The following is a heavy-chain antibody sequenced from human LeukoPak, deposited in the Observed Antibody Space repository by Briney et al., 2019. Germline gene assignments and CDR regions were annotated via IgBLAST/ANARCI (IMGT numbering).Heavy chain of an antibody. J-gene: IGHJ5*02. CDR1: GGTFSSYA. CDR2: IIPIFGTA. Sequence: SVKVSCKASGGTFSSYAISWVRQAPGQGLEWMGGIIPIFGTANYAQKFQGGVTITADESTSTAYMELSSLRSEDTAVYYCARAWWPNNNWFDPWGQGTLVTVSS. D-gene: IGHD2-15*01. CDR3: ARAWWPNNNWFDP. V-gene: IGHV1-69*13.